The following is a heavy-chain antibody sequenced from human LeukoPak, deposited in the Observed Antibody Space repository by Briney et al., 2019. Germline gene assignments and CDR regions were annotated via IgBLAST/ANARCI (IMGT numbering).Heavy chain of an antibody. Sequence: PGGSLRLSCAVPGFTFSSYWMPGVRQAPGKGLVWVSLINSDGSSRNYADSVKGRFIISRDNAKNTLYLQMNSLRVEDTAVYYCAREDYRGYDLYDYCGQGSLVTVSS. CDR1: GFTFSSYW. J-gene: IGHJ4*02. V-gene: IGHV3-74*01. CDR3: AREDYRGYDLYDY. D-gene: IGHD5-12*01. CDR2: INSDGSSR.